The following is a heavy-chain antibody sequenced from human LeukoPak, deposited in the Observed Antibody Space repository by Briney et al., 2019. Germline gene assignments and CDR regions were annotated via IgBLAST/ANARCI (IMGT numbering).Heavy chain of an antibody. D-gene: IGHD3-22*01. Sequence: PSETLSLTCTVSGGSISGNNYYWDWIRQPPGKGLEWIGSIYYSGSSYYNPSLKSRVTISVDTSKNQFSLKLSSVTAADTAVYYCARQYDSSGYYYFDYWGQGTLVTVSS. CDR1: GGSISGNNYY. CDR2: IYYSGSS. CDR3: ARQYDSSGYYYFDY. J-gene: IGHJ4*02. V-gene: IGHV4-39*01.